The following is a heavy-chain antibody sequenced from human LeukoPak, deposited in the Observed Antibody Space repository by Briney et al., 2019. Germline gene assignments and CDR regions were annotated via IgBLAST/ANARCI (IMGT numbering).Heavy chain of an antibody. V-gene: IGHV4-59*01. CDR2: IYYSGST. J-gene: IGHJ3*02. CDR3: ARDRRLYYYDSSGYYAFDI. CDR1: GGSISSYY. D-gene: IGHD3-22*01. Sequence: SETLSLTCTVSGGSISSYYWSWIRQPPGKGLEWIGYIYYSGSTNYHPSLKSRVTISVDTYKNQFSLKLSSVTAADTAVYYCARDRRLYYYDSSGYYAFDIWGQGTMVTVSS.